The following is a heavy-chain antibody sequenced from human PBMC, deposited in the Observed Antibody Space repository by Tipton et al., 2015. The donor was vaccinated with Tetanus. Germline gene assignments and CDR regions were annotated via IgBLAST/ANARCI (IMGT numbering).Heavy chain of an antibody. V-gene: IGHV4-4*02. J-gene: IGHJ4*02. CDR1: GGSINSNHW. Sequence: TLSLTCTVSGGSINSNHWWSWVRQAPGKGLEWIGEISHSGGSNYNPSLKSRVAMSEDTSKNLFSLHLNSVTAADTAVYYCAMIHGVSSSFDYWGQGTLVTVSS. CDR3: AMIHGVSSSFDY. CDR2: ISHSGGS. D-gene: IGHD6-6*01.